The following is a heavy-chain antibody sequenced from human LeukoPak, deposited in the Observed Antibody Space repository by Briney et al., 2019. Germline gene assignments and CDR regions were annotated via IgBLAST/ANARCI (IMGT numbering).Heavy chain of an antibody. CDR1: GFTFSSYS. CDR2: ISSSSIYI. Sequence: SGGSLRLSCAASGFTFSSYSMNWVRQAPGKGLEWVSSISSSSIYIYYADSVKGRFIISEDNAKNSLYLQMNSLGAEDTAEYYCAREIPNGHWGPGTLVTVSS. V-gene: IGHV3-21*01. J-gene: IGHJ4*02. CDR3: AREIPNGH.